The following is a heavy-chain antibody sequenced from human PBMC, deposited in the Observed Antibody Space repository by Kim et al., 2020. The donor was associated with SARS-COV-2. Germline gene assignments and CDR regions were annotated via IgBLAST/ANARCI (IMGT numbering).Heavy chain of an antibody. D-gene: IGHD3-9*01. J-gene: IGHJ5*02. CDR1: GFTFSSYG. V-gene: IGHV3-30*18. CDR3: AKEWLSLRYFDWLTKDNWFDP. Sequence: GGSLRLSCAASGFTFSSYGMHWVRQAPGKGLEWVAVISYDGSNKYYADSVKGRFTISRDNSKNTLYLQMNSLRAEDTAVYYCAKEWLSLRYFDWLTKDNWFDPWGQGTLVTVSS. CDR2: ISYDGSNK.